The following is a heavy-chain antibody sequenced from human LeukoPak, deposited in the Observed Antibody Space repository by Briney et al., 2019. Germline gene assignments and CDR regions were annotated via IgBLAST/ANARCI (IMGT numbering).Heavy chain of an antibody. V-gene: IGHV5-51*01. J-gene: IGHJ5*02. Sequence: GESLKISCKGSGYRFTSYWIGWVRQMPGKGLELMGIIYSGDSDTKYSPSLQGQVTMSVDKSINTAYLQWSSLKASDSAIYYRARLAGNNWLDPWGQGTLVTVSS. CDR3: ARLAGNNWLDP. CDR1: GYRFTSYW. CDR2: IYSGDSDT.